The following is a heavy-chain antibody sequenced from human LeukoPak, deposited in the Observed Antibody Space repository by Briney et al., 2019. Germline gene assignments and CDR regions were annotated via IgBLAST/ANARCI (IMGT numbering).Heavy chain of an antibody. Sequence: SETLSLTCAVYGGSFSGYYWSWIRQPPGKGLEWIGEINHSGSTNYNPSLKSRVTISVDTSKNQFSLKLSSVTAADTAVYYCARERNEGYGSGSQDYWGQGTLVTVSS. CDR1: GGSFSGYY. CDR3: ARERNEGYGSGSQDY. D-gene: IGHD3-10*01. CDR2: INHSGST. V-gene: IGHV4-34*01. J-gene: IGHJ4*02.